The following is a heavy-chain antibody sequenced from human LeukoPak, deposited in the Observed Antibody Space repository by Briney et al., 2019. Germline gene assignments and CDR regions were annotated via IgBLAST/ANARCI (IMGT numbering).Heavy chain of an antibody. V-gene: IGHV3-23*01. Sequence: GGSLRLSCAASGVTFIRYAMTWVRQAPGKGLEWGSFISGSGDSTYYADSVKGRFTISRDNSKNTLYLQMNSLRAEDTAVYYCAKETSNWYGEGPEVWGKGTTVTVSS. D-gene: IGHD6-13*01. J-gene: IGHJ6*04. CDR2: ISGSGDST. CDR3: AKETSNWYGEGPEV. CDR1: GVTFIRYA.